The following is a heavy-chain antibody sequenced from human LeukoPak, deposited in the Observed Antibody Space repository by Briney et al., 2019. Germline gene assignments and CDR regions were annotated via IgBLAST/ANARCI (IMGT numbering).Heavy chain of an antibody. Sequence: PGGSLRLSCAASGFTFSSYEMNCVRQAPGKGLEWVSYISSSGSTIYYADSVKGRLTISRDNAKNSLYLQMNSLRAEDTAVYYCAELGITMIGGVWGKGTTVTISS. CDR3: AELGITMIGGV. CDR1: GFTFSSYE. D-gene: IGHD3-10*02. V-gene: IGHV3-48*03. CDR2: ISSSGSTI. J-gene: IGHJ6*04.